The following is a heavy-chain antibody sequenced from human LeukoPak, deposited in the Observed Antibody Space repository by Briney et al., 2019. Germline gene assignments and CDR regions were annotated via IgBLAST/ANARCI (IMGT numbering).Heavy chain of an antibody. D-gene: IGHD3-9*01. CDR3: ARDGDDILTGYYFDY. CDR2: ISSSSSYI. V-gene: IGHV3-11*06. J-gene: IGHJ4*02. Sequence: GGSLRLSCAVSGFTVSGNYMSWIRQAPGKGLEWVSSISSSSSYIYYADSVKGRFTISRDNAKNSLYLQMNSLRAEDTAVYYCARDGDDILTGYYFDYWGQGTLVTVSS. CDR1: GFTVSGNY.